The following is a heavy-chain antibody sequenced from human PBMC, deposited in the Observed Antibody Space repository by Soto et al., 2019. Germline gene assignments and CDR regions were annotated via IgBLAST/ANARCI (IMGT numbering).Heavy chain of an antibody. V-gene: IGHV3-30*18. CDR2: ISYDGSNK. CDR3: AKDLTDMVRGVIQFDY. Sequence: VQLVESGGGVVQPGRSLRLSCAASGFTFSSYGMHWVRQAPGKGLEWVAVISYDGSNKYYADSVKGRFTISRDNSKNTLYLQMNSLRAEDTAVYYCAKDLTDMVRGVIQFDYWGQGTLVTVSS. J-gene: IGHJ4*02. CDR1: GFTFSSYG. D-gene: IGHD3-10*01.